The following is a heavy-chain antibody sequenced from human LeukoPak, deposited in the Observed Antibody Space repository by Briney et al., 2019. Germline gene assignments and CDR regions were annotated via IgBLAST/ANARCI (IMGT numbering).Heavy chain of an antibody. CDR2: ISYGGSNK. CDR1: GFTFSSYG. Sequence: GGSLRLSCAASGFTFSSYGMHWVRQAPGKGLEWVAVISYGGSNKYYADSVKGRFTISRDNSKNTLYLQMNSLRAEDTAVCYCAKDRDYDFWSGYLDYWGQGTLVTVSS. CDR3: AKDRDYDFWSGYLDY. J-gene: IGHJ4*02. V-gene: IGHV3-30*18. D-gene: IGHD3-3*01.